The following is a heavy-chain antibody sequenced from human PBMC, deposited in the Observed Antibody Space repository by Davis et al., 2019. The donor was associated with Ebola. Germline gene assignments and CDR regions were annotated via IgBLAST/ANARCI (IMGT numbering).Heavy chain of an antibody. D-gene: IGHD1-26*01. CDR1: AGSFSGYY. V-gene: IGHV4-34*01. Sequence: PSETLSLTCAVYAGSFSGYYWSWIRQPPGKGLEWLGEINHSGSTNYNPSLKSRVTISVDTSKNQFSLKLSSVTAADTAVYYCARPYSGSYRGWFDPWGQGTLVTVSS. CDR2: INHSGST. J-gene: IGHJ5*02. CDR3: ARPYSGSYRGWFDP.